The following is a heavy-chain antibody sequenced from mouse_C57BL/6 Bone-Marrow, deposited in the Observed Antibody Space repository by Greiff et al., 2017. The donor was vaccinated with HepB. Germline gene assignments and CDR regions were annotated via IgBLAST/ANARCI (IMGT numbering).Heavy chain of an antibody. CDR1: GYSFTGYY. CDR3: ARSLGYGSSYNY. D-gene: IGHD1-1*01. Sequence: VQLKESGPELVKPGASVKISCKASGYSFTGYYMNWVKQSPEKSLEWIGEINPSTGGTTYNQKFKAKATLTADKSSSTAYMQLKSLTSEDSAVYYCARSLGYGSSYNYWGQGTTLTVSS. CDR2: INPSTGGT. J-gene: IGHJ2*01. V-gene: IGHV1-42*01.